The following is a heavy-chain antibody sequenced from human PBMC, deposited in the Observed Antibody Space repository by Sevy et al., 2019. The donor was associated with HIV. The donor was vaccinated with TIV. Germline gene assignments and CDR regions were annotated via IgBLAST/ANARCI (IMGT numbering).Heavy chain of an antibody. J-gene: IGHJ4*02. CDR1: GFTFRSYS. CDR3: ARSQRYCSSTSCHYSYYFDY. V-gene: IGHV3-21*01. Sequence: GGSLRLSCAASGFTFRSYSMNWVRQAPGKGLEWVSSISSSSSYIYYADSVKGRFTISRDNAKNSLYLQMNSLRAEDTAVYYCARSQRYCSSTSCHYSYYFDYWGQGTLVTVSS. CDR2: ISSSSSYI. D-gene: IGHD2-2*01.